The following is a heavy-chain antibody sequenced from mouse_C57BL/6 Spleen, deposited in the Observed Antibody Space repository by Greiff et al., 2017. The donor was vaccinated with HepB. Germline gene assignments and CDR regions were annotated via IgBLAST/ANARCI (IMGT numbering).Heavy chain of an antibody. J-gene: IGHJ2*01. CDR3: ARADYYGSRYYFDY. V-gene: IGHV5-4*03. D-gene: IGHD1-1*01. CDR2: ISDGGSYT. CDR1: GFTFSSYA. Sequence: DVKLVESGGGLVKPGGSLKLSCAASGFTFSSYAMSWVRQTPEKRLEWVATISDGGSYTYYPDNVKGRFTISRDNAKNNLYLQMSHLKSEDTAMYYCARADYYGSRYYFDYWGQGTTLTVSS.